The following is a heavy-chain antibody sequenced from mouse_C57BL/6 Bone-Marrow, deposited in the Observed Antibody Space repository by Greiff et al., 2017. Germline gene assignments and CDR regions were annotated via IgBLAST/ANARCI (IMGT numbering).Heavy chain of an antibody. Sequence: EVKLMESGPGLVKPSQSLSLTCSVTGYSITSGYYWNWIRQFPGNKLEWMGYLSYDGSNNYNPSLKNRIFITRDTSKNQFFLKLNSVTTEDTATFYCARGGYGSSLWYFDVWGTGTTVTVSS. CDR2: LSYDGSN. V-gene: IGHV3-6*01. CDR1: GYSITSGYY. D-gene: IGHD1-1*01. CDR3: ARGGYGSSLWYFDV. J-gene: IGHJ1*03.